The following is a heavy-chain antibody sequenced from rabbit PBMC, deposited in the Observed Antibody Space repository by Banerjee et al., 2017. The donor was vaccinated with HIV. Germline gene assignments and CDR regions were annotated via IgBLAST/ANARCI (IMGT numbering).Heavy chain of an antibody. Sequence: QSLEESGGGLVKPGGTLTLTCKASGIDFSSGYDMCWVRQAPGKGLEWIACIYVGSSGNTYYASWAKGRFTISKTSSTTVTLQMTSLTAADTATYFCARDNYGGGRYYKLWGPGTLVTVS. CDR2: IYVGSSGNT. V-gene: IGHV1S40*01. D-gene: IGHD8-1*01. CDR3: ARDNYGGGRYYKL. J-gene: IGHJ4*01. CDR1: GIDFSSGYD.